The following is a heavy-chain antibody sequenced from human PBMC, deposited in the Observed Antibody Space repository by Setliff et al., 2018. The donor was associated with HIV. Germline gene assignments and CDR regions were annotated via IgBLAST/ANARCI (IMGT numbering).Heavy chain of an antibody. CDR3: ARDEAVAGFDY. CDR2: IYTTGST. J-gene: IGHJ4*02. CDR1: GGSISGYY. V-gene: IGHV4-4*07. D-gene: IGHD6-19*01. Sequence: PSETLSLTCTVSGGSISGYYWSWIRRPAGKGLEWIGRIYTTGSTNYNPSLKSRVTISVDTSKNQLSLQLRSVTVADTAVYYCARDEAVAGFDYWGQGTRVTVSS.